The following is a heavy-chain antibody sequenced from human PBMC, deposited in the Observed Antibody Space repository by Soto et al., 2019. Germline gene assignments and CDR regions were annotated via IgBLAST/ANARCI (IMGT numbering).Heavy chain of an antibody. D-gene: IGHD3-3*01. CDR2: IWYDGSNK. CDR3: ARGKQYYDFWIGYDYYYYGMDV. Sequence: QVQLVESGGGVVQPGRSLRLSCAESGFTFSSYGMHWVRQAPGKGLEWVAVIWYDGSNKYYADSVSGRVTISRDNSKNTLYLQMNRLRAEDRAVYYCARGKQYYDFWIGYDYYYYGMDVWGQGTTVTVSS. J-gene: IGHJ6*02. CDR1: GFTFSSYG. V-gene: IGHV3-33*01.